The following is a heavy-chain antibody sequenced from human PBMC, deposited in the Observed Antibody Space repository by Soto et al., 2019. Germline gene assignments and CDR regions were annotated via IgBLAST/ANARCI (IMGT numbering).Heavy chain of an antibody. J-gene: IGHJ4*02. CDR3: AREVRGGFTGIFDQ. CDR2: IYTDGTT. D-gene: IGHD2-15*01. V-gene: IGHV4-4*07. CDR1: GDSISDYFY. Sequence: SETLSLTCTVSGDSISDYFYWSWIRQPAGKGLEWIGRIYTDGTTKYNPSLKSRVTLSLDKSKNQFSLRLSSVTAADTAVYYFAREVRGGFTGIFDQWGRGSRFTVSS.